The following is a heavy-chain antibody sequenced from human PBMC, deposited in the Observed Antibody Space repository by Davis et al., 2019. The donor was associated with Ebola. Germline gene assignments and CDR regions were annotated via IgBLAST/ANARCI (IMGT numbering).Heavy chain of an antibody. CDR1: GGSFSGYY. V-gene: IGHV4-34*01. J-gene: IGHJ6*02. Sequence: SETLSLTCAVYGGSFSGYYWSWIRQPPGKGLEWIGVINHSGSTNYNPSLKSRVTISVDTSKNQFSLKLSSVTAADTAVYYCARRPAIYYYYYGMDVWGQGTTVTVSS. D-gene: IGHD2-2*01. CDR2: INHSGST. CDR3: ARRPAIYYYYYGMDV.